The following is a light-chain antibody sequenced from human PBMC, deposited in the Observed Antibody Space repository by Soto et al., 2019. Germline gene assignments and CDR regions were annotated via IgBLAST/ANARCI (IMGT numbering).Light chain of an antibody. CDR2: DVN. CDR3: CSYAVSYTLYV. Sequence: QSVLTRPRSVSGSPGQSVTISCTGTSSDVGGYNYVSWYQQHPGKAPKLMIYDVNKRPSGVPDRFSGSKSGNTASLTISGLQAEDEADYFCCSYAVSYTLYVFGTGTKVTVL. CDR1: SSDVGGYNY. J-gene: IGLJ1*01. V-gene: IGLV2-11*01.